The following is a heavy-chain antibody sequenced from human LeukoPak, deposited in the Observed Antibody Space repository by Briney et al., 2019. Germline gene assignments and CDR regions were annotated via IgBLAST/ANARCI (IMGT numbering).Heavy chain of an antibody. CDR3: ATQEKNRLATGYYYYGMDV. CDR1: GFTFTSSA. J-gene: IGHJ6*02. D-gene: IGHD6-19*01. CDR2: IVVGSGNT. V-gene: IGHV1-58*02. Sequence: SVKVSCKASGFTFTSSAMQWVRQARGQRLEWIGWIVVGSGNTNYAQKFQGRVTMTEDTSTDTAYMELSSLRSEDTAVYYCATQEKNRLATGYYYYGMDVWGQGTTVTVSS.